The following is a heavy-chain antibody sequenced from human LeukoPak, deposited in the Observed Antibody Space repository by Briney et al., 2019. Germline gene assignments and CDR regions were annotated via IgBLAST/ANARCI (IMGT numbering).Heavy chain of an antibody. V-gene: IGHV4-34*01. D-gene: IGHD1-26*01. CDR2: INHSGST. Sequence: PSETLSLTCAVYGGSFSGYYWSWIRQPPGKGLEWIGEINHSGSTNYNPSLKSRVTISVDTSKNQFSLKLSSVTAADTAVYYCARHSYNYYGLDVWGQGTTVTVSS. J-gene: IGHJ6*02. CDR3: ARHSYNYYGLDV. CDR1: GGSFSGYY.